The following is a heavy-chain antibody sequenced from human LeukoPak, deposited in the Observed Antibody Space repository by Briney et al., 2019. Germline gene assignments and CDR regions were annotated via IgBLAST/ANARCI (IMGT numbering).Heavy chain of an antibody. V-gene: IGHV3-7*01. CDR1: GFTFSSYW. Sequence: GGSLRLSCAASGFTFSSYWMSWVRQAPGKGLEWVANIKQDGSEKYYVDFVEGRFTISRDNAKNTLYLQMNSLRAEDTALYYCVRGQATAWGLDYWGQGTLVTVSS. D-gene: IGHD6-13*01. J-gene: IGHJ4*02. CDR3: VRGQATAWGLDY. CDR2: IKQDGSEK.